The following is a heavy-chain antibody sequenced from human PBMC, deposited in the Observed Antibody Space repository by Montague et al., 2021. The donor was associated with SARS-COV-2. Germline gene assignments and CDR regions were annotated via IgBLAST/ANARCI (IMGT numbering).Heavy chain of an antibody. CDR3: ARGCVGGYYFDY. Sequence: SLRLSCAASGFIFSSYGVHWVRQAPGKGLEWVAHIWYDGSNENYVDSVKGRFTISRDNFKNTLCLQMNSLRAEDTAIYYCARGCVGGYYFDYWGQGTLVTVSS. CDR2: IWYDGSNE. D-gene: IGHD1-26*01. CDR1: GFIFSSYG. J-gene: IGHJ4*02. V-gene: IGHV3-33*01.